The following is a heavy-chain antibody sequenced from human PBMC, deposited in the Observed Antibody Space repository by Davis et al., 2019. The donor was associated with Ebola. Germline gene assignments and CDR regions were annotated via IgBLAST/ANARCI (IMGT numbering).Heavy chain of an antibody. CDR1: GGSFSGYY. Sequence: SETLSLTCAVSGGSFSGYYWTWIRQPPGKGLEWIGEVSHDGATKYTPSPKSRVIMSVDTSKNQFPLKLMSMTAADTAVYFWSRSRGYNSGWNGNLYYYGLDVCGQGTTVTVSS. V-gene: IGHV4-34*01. CDR2: VSHDGAT. CDR3: SRSRGYNSGWNGNLYYYGLDV. J-gene: IGHJ6*02. D-gene: IGHD6-19*01.